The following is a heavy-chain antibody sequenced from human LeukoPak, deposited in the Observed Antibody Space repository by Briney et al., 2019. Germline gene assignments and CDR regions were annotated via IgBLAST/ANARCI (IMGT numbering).Heavy chain of an antibody. J-gene: IGHJ4*02. CDR3: ATRLSNAAFDY. CDR1: GYTFTGFF. D-gene: IGHD6-25*01. Sequence: ASVTVSCRASGYTFTGFFLHWVRQAPGPGVEWIGWINPNSGDTKYAQRSQGRVTMTRDTSISTAYIELSRLRSDDTAVYYCATRLSNAAFDYWGQGTLVAVSS. V-gene: IGHV1-2*02. CDR2: INPNSGDT.